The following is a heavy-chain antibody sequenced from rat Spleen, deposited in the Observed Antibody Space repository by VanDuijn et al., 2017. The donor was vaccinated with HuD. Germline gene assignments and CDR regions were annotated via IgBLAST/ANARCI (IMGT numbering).Heavy chain of an antibody. D-gene: IGHD1-11*01. J-gene: IGHJ4*01. V-gene: IGHV5-29*01. Sequence: EVQLVESDGGLVQPGKSLKLSCAASGFTFSDYYMAWVRQAPTKGLEWVSFISYDGSSTYYRDSVKGRFTISRDNAKSTLYLQMDSLRSEDTATYYCARHNYGGYSVMDAWGQGASVTVSS. CDR2: ISYDGSST. CDR3: ARHNYGGYSVMDA. CDR1: GFTFSDYY.